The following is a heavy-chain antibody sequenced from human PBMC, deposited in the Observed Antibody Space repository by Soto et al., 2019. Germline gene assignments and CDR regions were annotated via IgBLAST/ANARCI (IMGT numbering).Heavy chain of an antibody. D-gene: IGHD5-12*01. V-gene: IGHV3-48*01. J-gene: IGHJ6*03. CDR3: AKYSGYDLDYYYYMDV. Sequence: PGGPLRLSCAASGFTFSGYSVNWVRQAPGRGLEWVSYISSSSSTIYYADSVKGRFTISRDDAKNSLYLQMNSLGAEDTAVYYCAKYSGYDLDYYYYMDVWGKGTTVTVSS. CDR1: GFTFSGYS. CDR2: ISSSSSTI.